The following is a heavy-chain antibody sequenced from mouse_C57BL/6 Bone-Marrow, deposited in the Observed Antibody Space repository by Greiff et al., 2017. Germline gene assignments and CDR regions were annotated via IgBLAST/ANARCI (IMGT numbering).Heavy chain of an antibody. J-gene: IGHJ4*01. D-gene: IGHD1-2*01. V-gene: IGHV1-77*01. Sequence: VKLMESGAELVKPGASVKISCKASGYTFTDYYINWVKQRPGQGLEWSGKIGPGSGSTYYNEKFKGKATLNADKSSSTAYMQLSSLTSEDSAVYICARWGYYDGFYYAMEYRGQGTSVTVSS. CDR3: ARWGYYDGFYYAMEY. CDR2: IGPGSGST. CDR1: GYTFTDYY.